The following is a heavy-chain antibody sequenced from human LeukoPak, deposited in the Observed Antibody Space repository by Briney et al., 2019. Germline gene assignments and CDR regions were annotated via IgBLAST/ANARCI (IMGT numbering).Heavy chain of an antibody. Sequence: SETLSLTCTVSGGSISSSSYFWAWIRQPPGKGLEWIGSISYSGSTYYNPSLKSRATISADTSKNQFSLTLSSVTAADTAAYYCARQGIVGSDYWGQGTLVTVSS. CDR2: ISYSGST. CDR3: ARQGIVGSDY. J-gene: IGHJ4*02. V-gene: IGHV4-39*01. CDR1: GGSISSSSYF. D-gene: IGHD3-16*02.